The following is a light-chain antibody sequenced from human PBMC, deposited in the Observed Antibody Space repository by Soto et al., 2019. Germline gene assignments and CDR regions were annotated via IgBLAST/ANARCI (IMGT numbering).Light chain of an antibody. J-gene: IGKJ1*01. CDR1: QSISSW. V-gene: IGKV1-5*03. Sequence: DIQMTQSPSTLSASVGDRVTITCRASQSISSWLAWYQQKPGKAPKLLIYKASNLESGVPSRFSGSGSGTEFTLTISGLQPDYFASYYCQQYNSYWTFGQGTRVEIK. CDR2: KAS. CDR3: QQYNSYWT.